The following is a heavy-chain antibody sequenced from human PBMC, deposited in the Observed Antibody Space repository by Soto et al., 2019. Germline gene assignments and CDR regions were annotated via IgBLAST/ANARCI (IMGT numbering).Heavy chain of an antibody. Sequence: PGGSLRLSCAASGFTFSSYGMHWVRQAPGKGLEWVAVIWYDGSNKYYADSVKGRFTISRDNSKNTLYLQMNSLRAEDTAVYYCARDLDSSVHYFDYWGQGTLVTVSS. CDR1: GFTFSSYG. CDR2: IWYDGSNK. CDR3: ARDLDSSVHYFDY. J-gene: IGHJ4*02. V-gene: IGHV3-33*01. D-gene: IGHD6-19*01.